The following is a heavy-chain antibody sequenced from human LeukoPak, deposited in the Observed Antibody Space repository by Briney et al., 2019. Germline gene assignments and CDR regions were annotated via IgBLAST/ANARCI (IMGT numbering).Heavy chain of an antibody. CDR1: GFTVSSNY. CDR2: IYSGVST. Sequence: GGPLRLSCAACGFTVSSNYMRWVRQAPGRELEWVSVIYSGVSTYYADSVKGLFTISRDNSKNTLYLQMNSLRAEDTAVYYCARDRDCYNYGVYLGQGSLVTVSS. J-gene: IGHJ4*02. CDR3: ARDRDCYNYGVY. V-gene: IGHV3-66*02. D-gene: IGHD5-24*01.